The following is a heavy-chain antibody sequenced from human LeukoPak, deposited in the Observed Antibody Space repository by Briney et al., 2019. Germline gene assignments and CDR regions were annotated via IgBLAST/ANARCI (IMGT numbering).Heavy chain of an antibody. CDR1: GYTFTSYG. CDR3: ARSEQWLPKDY. J-gene: IGHJ4*02. CDR2: ISAYNGNT. D-gene: IGHD6-19*01. Sequence: ASVTVSCKASGYTFTSYGSSWVRQAPAQGLEWMGWISAYNGNTNYAQKLQGRVTMTTDTSTSTAYMELRSLRSDDTGVYYCARSEQWLPKDYWGQGTLVTVSS. V-gene: IGHV1-18*04.